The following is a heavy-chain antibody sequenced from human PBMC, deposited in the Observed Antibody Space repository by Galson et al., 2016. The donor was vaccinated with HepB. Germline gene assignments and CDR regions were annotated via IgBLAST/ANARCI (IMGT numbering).Heavy chain of an antibody. J-gene: IGHJ3*01. CDR2: IYYSGTT. Sequence: SETLSLTCTVSGGSISSSYYYWAWIRQPPGKGLERIGSIYYSGTTYYNPSLQSRVTISVDTSRNQLSLRLSFVTAADTSLYSCARQDRAGLVNFWGRGTMVTVSS. V-gene: IGHV4-39*01. CDR1: GGSISSSYYY. D-gene: IGHD3/OR15-3a*01. CDR3: ARQDRAGLVNF.